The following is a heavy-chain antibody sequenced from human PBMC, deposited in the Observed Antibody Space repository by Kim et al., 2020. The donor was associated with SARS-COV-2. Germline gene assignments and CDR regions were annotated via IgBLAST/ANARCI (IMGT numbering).Heavy chain of an antibody. D-gene: IGHD2-2*01. J-gene: IGHJ6*02. V-gene: IGHV3-48*04. Sequence: GGSLRLSCAASGFTFSSYSTNWVRQAPGKGLEWVSYISSSGSTIYYADSVKGRFTISRDNAKNSLYLQMNSLRAEDTAVYYCASQEDRYCSSTSCYEYYYYGMDVWGQGTTVTVSS. CDR2: ISSSGSTI. CDR3: ASQEDRYCSSTSCYEYYYYGMDV. CDR1: GFTFSSYS.